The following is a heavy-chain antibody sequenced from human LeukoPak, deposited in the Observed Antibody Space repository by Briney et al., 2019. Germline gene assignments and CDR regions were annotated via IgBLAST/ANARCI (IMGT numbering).Heavy chain of an antibody. J-gene: IGHJ4*02. CDR1: GGSISSSSYY. D-gene: IGHD3-10*01. CDR2: MYYSGIT. V-gene: IGHV4-61*01. Sequence: SETLSLTCTVSGGSISSSSYYWSWIRQPPGKGLEWIGHMYYSGITNYNPSLKSRVTISLDMSKNQLSLKLTSVTAADTAVYYCARGGYYFDHWGQGTLVTVSS. CDR3: ARGGYYFDH.